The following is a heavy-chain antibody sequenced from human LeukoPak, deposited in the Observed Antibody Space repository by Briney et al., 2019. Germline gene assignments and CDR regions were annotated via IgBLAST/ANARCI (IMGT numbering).Heavy chain of an antibody. D-gene: IGHD3-9*01. V-gene: IGHV4-59*01. CDR2: IYYSGST. Sequence: PSETLSLTCTVSGGSISSCYWSWIRQPPGKGLEWIGYIYYSGSTNYNPSLESRVTISVDTSKNQFSLKLSSVTAADTAVYYCARVGLLDDILTGRFDYWGQGTLVTVSS. J-gene: IGHJ4*02. CDR3: ARVGLLDDILTGRFDY. CDR1: GGSISSCY.